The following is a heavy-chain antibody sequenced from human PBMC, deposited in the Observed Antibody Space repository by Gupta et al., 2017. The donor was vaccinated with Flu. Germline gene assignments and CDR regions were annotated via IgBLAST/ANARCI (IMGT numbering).Heavy chain of an antibody. CDR3: ASRGYTYASYYFDY. D-gene: IGHD5-12*01. CDR1: GGSIDNRTKY. Sequence: LQLQESGPGLVRPSETLSLICSVSGGSIDNRTKYWGWIRQPPGKGLEWIGSIYYSGTTYYNPSLKSRVTISLDTSKNQFSLKLNSVTAADTAVYYCASRGYTYASYYFDYWGQGTLITVSS. J-gene: IGHJ4*02. V-gene: IGHV4-39*01. CDR2: IYYSGTT.